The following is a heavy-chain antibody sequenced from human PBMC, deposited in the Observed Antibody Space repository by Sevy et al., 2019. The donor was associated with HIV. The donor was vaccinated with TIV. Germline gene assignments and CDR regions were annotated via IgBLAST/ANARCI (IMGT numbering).Heavy chain of an antibody. Sequence: GGSLRLSCAASGFTFSSYGMHWVRQAPGKGLEWVAVIWYDGSNKYYADSVKGRFTISRDNSKNTLYLQMNSLRAEDTAVYYCARGLGYDFGNFDYWGQGTLVTVSS. D-gene: IGHD5-18*01. V-gene: IGHV3-33*08. CDR2: IWYDGSNK. J-gene: IGHJ4*02. CDR1: GFTFSSYG. CDR3: ARGLGYDFGNFDY.